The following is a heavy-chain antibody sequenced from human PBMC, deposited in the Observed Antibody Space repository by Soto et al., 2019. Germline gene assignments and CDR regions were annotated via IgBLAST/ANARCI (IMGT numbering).Heavy chain of an antibody. CDR2: ISSGSSYR. CDR1: GFSFSSYS. J-gene: IGHJ6*02. D-gene: IGHD3-10*01. V-gene: IGHV3-21*01. CDR3: ATEGQTGGMDV. Sequence: PGGSLRLSCVASGFSFSSYSMNWVRQAPGKGLEWVSSISSGSSYRYYADSVKGRFTISRDNTKNSLFLQMDSLRADDTALYHCATEGQTGGMDVWGQGTAVTVSS.